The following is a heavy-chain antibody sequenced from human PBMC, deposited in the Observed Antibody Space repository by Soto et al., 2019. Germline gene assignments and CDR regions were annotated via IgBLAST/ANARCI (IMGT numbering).Heavy chain of an antibody. J-gene: IGHJ4*02. Sequence: QVQLQESGPGLVKPSQTLSLTCTVSGSSISSGGYYWSWIRQHPGKGLEWIGYIYYSGSTYYNPSLKSRGTISVDTSKNQFSLKLSSVTAADTAVYYCARAVSSSSWYDYWGQGTLVTGSS. CDR2: IYYSGST. CDR1: GSSISSGGYY. D-gene: IGHD6-13*01. V-gene: IGHV4-31*03. CDR3: ARAVSSSSWYDY.